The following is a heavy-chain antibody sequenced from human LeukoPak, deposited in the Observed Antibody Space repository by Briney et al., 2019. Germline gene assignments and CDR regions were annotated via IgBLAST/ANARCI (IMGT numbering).Heavy chain of an antibody. Sequence: GGSLRLSCAASGFTFSSYSMNWVRQAPGKGLEWVSSISSSGAYIYYADSVRGRFTISRDNGKNSLYLQMNSLGDEDTAVYYCVRETEYDILSGKNFGQYYFDYWGQGTLVTVSS. D-gene: IGHD3-9*01. CDR1: GFTFSSYS. CDR2: ISSSGAYI. J-gene: IGHJ4*02. V-gene: IGHV3-21*01. CDR3: VRETEYDILSGKNFGQYYFDY.